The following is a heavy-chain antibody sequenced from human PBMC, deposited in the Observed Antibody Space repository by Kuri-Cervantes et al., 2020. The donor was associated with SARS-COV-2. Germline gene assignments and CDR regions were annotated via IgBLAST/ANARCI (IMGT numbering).Heavy chain of an antibody. Sequence: SCTVSGGSISSGDYYWSWIRQPPGKGLEWIGYIYYSGSTYYNPSLKSRVTISVDTSKNQFSLKLSSVTAADTAVYYCARDSRITMIVGGGPGAFDIWGQGTMVTVSS. CDR3: ARDSRITMIVGGGPGAFDI. D-gene: IGHD3-22*01. CDR2: IYYSGST. V-gene: IGHV4-30-4*01. CDR1: GGSISSGDYY. J-gene: IGHJ3*02.